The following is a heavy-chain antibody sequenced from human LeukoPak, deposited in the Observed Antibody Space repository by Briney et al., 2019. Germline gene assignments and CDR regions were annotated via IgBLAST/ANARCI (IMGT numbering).Heavy chain of an antibody. J-gene: IGHJ4*02. CDR1: GFTFSRYG. V-gene: IGHV3-30*02. CDR3: AKGIWFGEFGDGVT. Sequence: GGSLRLSCAESGFTFSRYGMHWVRQAPGKGLEWVAFIPYDGSNKYYADSVKGRFTISRDNSKNTLYLQMNSLRAEDTAVYYCAKGIWFGEFGDGVTWGQGTLVTVSS. D-gene: IGHD3-10*01. CDR2: IPYDGSNK.